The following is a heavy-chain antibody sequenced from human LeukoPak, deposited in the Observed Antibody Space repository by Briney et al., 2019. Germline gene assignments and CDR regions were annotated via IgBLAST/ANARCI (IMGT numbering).Heavy chain of an antibody. CDR2: IYYGGST. V-gene: IGHV4-59*01. CDR3: ARDRDGYNWGAFDI. Sequence: PSETLSLTCTVSGGSISSYYWSWIRQPPGKGLEWIGYIYYGGSTNYNPSLKSRVTISVDTSKNQFSLKLSSVTAADTAVYYCARDRDGYNWGAFDIWGQGTMVTVSS. J-gene: IGHJ3*02. D-gene: IGHD5-24*01. CDR1: GGSISSYY.